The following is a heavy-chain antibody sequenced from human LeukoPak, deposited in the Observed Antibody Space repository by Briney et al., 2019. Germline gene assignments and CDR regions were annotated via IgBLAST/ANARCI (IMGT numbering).Heavy chain of an antibody. CDR3: ARGKGYFDY. V-gene: IGHV4-59*01. CDR2: VNYTGSN. J-gene: IGHJ4*02. Sequence: PETLSLTCTVSGGSISSYYWSWIRQSPGKGLEWIGYVNYTGSNNYNPSLKSRVTISVDTSKNQFSLNLKSVTAADTAVYYCARGKGYFDYWGQGTLVTVSS. CDR1: GGSISSYY.